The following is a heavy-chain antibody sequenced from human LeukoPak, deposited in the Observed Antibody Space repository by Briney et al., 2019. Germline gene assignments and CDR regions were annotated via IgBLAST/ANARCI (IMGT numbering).Heavy chain of an antibody. V-gene: IGHV3-30*18. CDR3: AKDRLRVWFGESNWFDP. CDR2: ISYDGSNK. D-gene: IGHD3-10*01. CDR1: GFTFSSYG. Sequence: PGGSLRLSCAASGFTFSSYGMHWVRQAPGKGLEWVAVISYDGSNKYYADSVKGRFTISRDNSKNTLYLQMNSLRAEDTAVYYCAKDRLRVWFGESNWFDPWGQGTLVTVSS. J-gene: IGHJ5*02.